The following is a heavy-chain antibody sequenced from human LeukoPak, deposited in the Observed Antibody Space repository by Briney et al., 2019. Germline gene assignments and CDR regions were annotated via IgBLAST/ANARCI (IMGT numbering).Heavy chain of an antibody. J-gene: IGHJ3*02. D-gene: IGHD3-3*01. Sequence: PSETLSLTCTVSGGSISSGSYYWSWIRQPAGKGLEWIGRIYTSGSTNHNPSLKSRVTISVDTSKNQFSLKLSSVTAADTDVYYCAGTPAYYDFWSGYYTNAFDIWGQGTMVTVSS. CDR1: GGSISSGSYY. CDR3: AGTPAYYDFWSGYYTNAFDI. CDR2: IYTSGST. V-gene: IGHV4-61*02.